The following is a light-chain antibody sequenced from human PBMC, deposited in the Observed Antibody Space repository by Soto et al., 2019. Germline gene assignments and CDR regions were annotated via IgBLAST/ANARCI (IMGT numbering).Light chain of an antibody. CDR3: LQYNTYPWT. Sequence: FQMTQSPSSLSASVGDRVTITCRASQGIRNDLGWYQQKPGKSPNRLIYAASTLQSEVPSRFSGSGSGTEFTLTINSLQPEDSATYYCLQYNTYPWTFGQGTKVEIK. CDR1: QGIRND. CDR2: AAS. J-gene: IGKJ1*01. V-gene: IGKV1-17*01.